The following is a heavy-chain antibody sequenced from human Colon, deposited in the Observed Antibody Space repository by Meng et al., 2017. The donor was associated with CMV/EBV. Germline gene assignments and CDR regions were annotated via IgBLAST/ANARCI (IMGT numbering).Heavy chain of an antibody. D-gene: IGHD6-6*01. CDR2: MNPNSGNT. CDR1: GYTFTSYD. Sequence: CKAAGYTFTSYDINWVRQGTGQGLEWMGWMNPNSGNTGYAQKFQGRVTMNRNTSISTAYMELSSLRSEDTAVYYCARAFEYSSSAGSYWGQGTLVTVSS. V-gene: IGHV1-8*01. J-gene: IGHJ4*02. CDR3: ARAFEYSSSAGSY.